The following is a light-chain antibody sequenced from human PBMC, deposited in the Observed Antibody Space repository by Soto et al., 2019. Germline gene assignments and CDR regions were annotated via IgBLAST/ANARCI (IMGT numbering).Light chain of an antibody. Sequence: EIVLTQSPGTLSLSPGERATLSCRASQSVSGNYLAWYQQKPGQAPRLLISGASSRATGIPDRFSGSESGTDFKHTISTLEPDDLAVSYCQQYGGSPRVTFGGGTKVEIK. V-gene: IGKV3-20*01. CDR2: GAS. J-gene: IGKJ4*01. CDR3: QQYGGSPRVT. CDR1: QSVSGNY.